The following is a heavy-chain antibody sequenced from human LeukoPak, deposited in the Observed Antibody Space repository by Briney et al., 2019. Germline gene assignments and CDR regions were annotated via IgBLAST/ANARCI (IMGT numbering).Heavy chain of an antibody. V-gene: IGHV3-23*01. J-gene: IGHJ4*02. CDR3: ATLATVTTSSDY. D-gene: IGHD4-17*01. Sequence: GGSLRLSCAASGFTFSSYAMSWVRQAPGKGLEWVSAISGSGGSTYYADSVKGRFTISRDNSKNTLYLQMDSLRAEDTAVYYCATLATVTTSSDYWGQGTLVTVSS. CDR1: GFTFSSYA. CDR2: ISGSGGST.